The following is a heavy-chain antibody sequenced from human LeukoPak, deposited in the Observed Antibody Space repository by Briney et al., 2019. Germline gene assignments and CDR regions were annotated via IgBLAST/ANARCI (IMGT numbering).Heavy chain of an antibody. CDR1: GFTFDDYA. CDR3: ARTLVVIPDY. Sequence: GGSLRLSCAASGFTFDDYAMHWVRQAPGKGLEWVSGISWNSGSIGYADSVKGRFTISRDNAKNSLNLQMNSLRAEDTAVYYCARTLVVIPDYWGQGTLVTVSS. J-gene: IGHJ4*02. V-gene: IGHV3-9*01. D-gene: IGHD3-22*01. CDR2: ISWNSGSI.